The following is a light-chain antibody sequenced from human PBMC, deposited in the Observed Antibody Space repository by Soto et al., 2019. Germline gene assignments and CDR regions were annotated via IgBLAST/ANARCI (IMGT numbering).Light chain of an antibody. CDR2: GAS. CDR3: QQYGSSPGT. Sequence: EIVLTQSPDTLSLSPGERATLSCRASESISSTHLVRYQKKPGQAPSLLIFGASSRATGVPDRFSGSGSGTDFTLTISGLEPEDFAVYYCQQYGSSPGTFGQGTKV. J-gene: IGKJ1*01. V-gene: IGKV3-20*01. CDR1: ESISSTH.